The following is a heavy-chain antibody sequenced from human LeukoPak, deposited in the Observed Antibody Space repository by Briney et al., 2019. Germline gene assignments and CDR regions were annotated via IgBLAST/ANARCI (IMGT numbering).Heavy chain of an antibody. D-gene: IGHD3/OR15-3a*01. V-gene: IGHV3-7*03. CDR3: ARDQYDTWSRRGNFDS. CDR2: IKLDGSEK. CDR1: GFTFSSYW. J-gene: IGHJ4*02. Sequence: GGSLRLSCAASGFTFSSYWMSWVRQAPGKGLEWVANIKLDGSEKNYVDSVKGRFTISRDNTKNSLYLQMNSLRAEDTAVFYCARDQYDTWSRRGNFDSWGQGTLVIVSS.